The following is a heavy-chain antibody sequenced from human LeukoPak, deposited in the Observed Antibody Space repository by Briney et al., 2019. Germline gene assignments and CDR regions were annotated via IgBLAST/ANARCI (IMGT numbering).Heavy chain of an antibody. CDR3: ARIGSQYYYDSSGPILFDY. CDR1: GYSFTSYW. Sequence: GESLKISCKGSGYSFTSYWIGWVRQMPGKGLEWMGIIYPGDSDTRYSPSFQGQVTISADKSISTAYLQWSSLKASDTAMYYCARIGSQYYYDSSGPILFDYWGQGTLVTVSS. D-gene: IGHD3-22*01. J-gene: IGHJ4*02. V-gene: IGHV5-51*01. CDR2: IYPGDSDT.